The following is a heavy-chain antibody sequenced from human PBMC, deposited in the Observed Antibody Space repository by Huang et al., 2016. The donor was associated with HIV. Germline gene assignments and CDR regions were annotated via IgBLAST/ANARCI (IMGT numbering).Heavy chain of an antibody. J-gene: IGHJ4*02. CDR3: ARAPATHSVFFY. CDR1: GDSIRSGGSF. Sequence: QVQLQESGPGLVKPSQTLSLTCTVSGDSIRSGGSFWTWIRLAPAEGLGWIGYIDYSGSSDYNPSLKSRVSISIDAFKNRVALKLKSVTVADTAVYYCARAPATHSVFFYWGQGTLVTVSA. CDR2: IDYSGSS. D-gene: IGHD3-3*01. V-gene: IGHV4-30-4*01.